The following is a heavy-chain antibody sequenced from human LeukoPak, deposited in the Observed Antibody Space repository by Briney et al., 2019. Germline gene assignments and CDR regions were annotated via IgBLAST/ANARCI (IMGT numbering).Heavy chain of an antibody. J-gene: IGHJ5*02. Sequence: SVKVSCKASGGTFSSYAISWVRQAPGQGLEWMRGIIPIFGTANYAQKFQGRVTITADKSTSTAYMELSSLRSEDTAVYYCAGERIGIQLWLRNWFDPWGQGTLVTVSS. D-gene: IGHD5-18*01. CDR3: AGERIGIQLWLRNWFDP. CDR1: GGTFSSYA. V-gene: IGHV1-69*06. CDR2: IIPIFGTA.